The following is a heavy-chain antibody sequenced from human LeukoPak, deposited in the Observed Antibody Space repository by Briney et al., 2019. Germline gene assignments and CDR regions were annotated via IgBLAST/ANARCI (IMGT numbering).Heavy chain of an antibody. V-gene: IGHV4-59*01. CDR3: AIHTSGWYPYFDY. CDR2: IYYSGST. Sequence: SETLSLNCSVSGGSISTYYWRGVRQPPGKGLEWIGYIYYSGSTNYNPSLKSRVTISVDTSKNQFSLKLSSVTAADTAVYYCAIHTSGWYPYFDYWGQGTLVTVSS. D-gene: IGHD6-19*01. J-gene: IGHJ4*02. CDR1: GGSISTYY.